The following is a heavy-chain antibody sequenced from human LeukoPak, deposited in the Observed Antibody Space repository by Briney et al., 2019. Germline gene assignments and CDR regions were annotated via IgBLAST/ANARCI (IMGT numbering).Heavy chain of an antibody. CDR3: AKCPFPSDYYDSSGYPGDYFDY. J-gene: IGHJ4*02. V-gene: IGHV3-30*18. CDR1: GFTFSSYG. D-gene: IGHD3-22*01. CDR2: ISYDGSNK. Sequence: QPGRSLRLSCAASGFTFSSYGMHWVRQAPGKGLEWVAVISYDGSNKYYADSVKGRFTISRDNSKNTLYLQMNSLRAEDTAVYYCAKCPFPSDYYDSSGYPGDYFDYWGQGTLVTVSS.